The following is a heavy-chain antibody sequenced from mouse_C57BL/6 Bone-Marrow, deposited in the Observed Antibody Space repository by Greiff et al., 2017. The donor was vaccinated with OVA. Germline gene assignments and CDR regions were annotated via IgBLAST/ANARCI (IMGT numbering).Heavy chain of an antibody. CDR2: IDPENGDT. Sequence: VQLQQSGAELVRPGASVKLSCTASGFNIKDDYMHWVKQRPEQGLEWIGWIDPENGDTEYASKFQGKATITADTSSNTAYLQLSSLTSEDPAVYYCTAIYYYGSSSWFAYWGQGTLVTVSA. V-gene: IGHV14-4*01. CDR3: TAIYYYGSSSWFAY. J-gene: IGHJ3*01. CDR1: GFNIKDDY. D-gene: IGHD1-1*01.